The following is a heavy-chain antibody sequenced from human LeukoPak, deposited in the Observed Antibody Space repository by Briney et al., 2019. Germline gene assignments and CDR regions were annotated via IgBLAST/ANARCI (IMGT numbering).Heavy chain of an antibody. CDR3: ATQTTGYYYYYYYMDV. CDR2: INHSGST. Sequence: SETLSLTCAVYGGSFSGYYWSWIRQPPGKGLEWIGEINHSGSTNYNPSLKSRVTISVDTSKNQFSLKLSSVTAADTAVYYCATQTTGYYYYYYYMDVWGKGTTVTVSS. D-gene: IGHD4-17*01. J-gene: IGHJ6*03. CDR1: GGSFSGYY. V-gene: IGHV4-34*01.